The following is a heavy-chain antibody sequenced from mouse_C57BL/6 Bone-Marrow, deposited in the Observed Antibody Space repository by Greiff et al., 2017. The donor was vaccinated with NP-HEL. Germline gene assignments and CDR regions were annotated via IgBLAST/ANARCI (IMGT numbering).Heavy chain of an antibody. Sequence: EVQLQQSGAELVRPGASVKLSCTASGFNIKDDYMHWVKQRPEQGLEWIGWIDPENGDTEYASKFQGKATITADTPSNTAYLQLSSLTSEDTAVYYCTVFGFAYWGQGTLVTVSA. CDR2: IDPENGDT. V-gene: IGHV14-4*01. CDR1: GFNIKDDY. CDR3: TVFGFAY. J-gene: IGHJ3*01.